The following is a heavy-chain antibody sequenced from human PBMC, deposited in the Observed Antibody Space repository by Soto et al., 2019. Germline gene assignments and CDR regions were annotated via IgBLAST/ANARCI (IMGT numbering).Heavy chain of an antibody. D-gene: IGHD3-22*01. CDR2: IYPADSDT. CDR1: GYSFTSYW. Sequence: PGESLKISCKGSGYSFTSYWIGWVRQMPGKGLEWMGIIYPADSDTRYSTSLQGQVTISADKPISTAYLPRSSLKASDPPMSYCARPILDYDSSGYYDPKNLFGMDVWGQGTTVAVSS. CDR3: ARPILDYDSSGYYDPKNLFGMDV. V-gene: IGHV5-51*01. J-gene: IGHJ6*02.